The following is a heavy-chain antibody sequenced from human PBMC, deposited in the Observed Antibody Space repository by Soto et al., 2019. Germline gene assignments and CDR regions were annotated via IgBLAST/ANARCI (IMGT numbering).Heavy chain of an antibody. CDR3: AVMIGYCTNGVCPRIRGYGMDV. CDR1: GYTFTGYY. D-gene: IGHD2-8*01. Sequence: QVQLVQSGAEVKKPGASVKVSCKASGYTFTGYYMHWVRQAPGQGLEWMGWINPNSGGTNYAQKFQGWVTMTRDTSISTAYMELSRLRSDDTAVYYCAVMIGYCTNGVCPRIRGYGMDVWGQGTTVTVSS. CDR2: INPNSGGT. V-gene: IGHV1-2*04. J-gene: IGHJ6*02.